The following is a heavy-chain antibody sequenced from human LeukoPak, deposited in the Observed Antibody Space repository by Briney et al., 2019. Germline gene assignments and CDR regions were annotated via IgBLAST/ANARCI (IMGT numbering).Heavy chain of an antibody. V-gene: IGHV4-38-2*01. Sequence: SETPSLTCAVSGYSISNTHYWGWIRQPPGKGLEWIGSIYNSGSTHYNPSLKSRVTISVDTSMNQFSLKLSSVTAADTAVYYCARNGSGIHFDYWGRGTLVTVSS. J-gene: IGHJ4*02. CDR2: IYNSGST. CDR3: ARNGSGIHFDY. CDR1: GYSISNTHY. D-gene: IGHD2-15*01.